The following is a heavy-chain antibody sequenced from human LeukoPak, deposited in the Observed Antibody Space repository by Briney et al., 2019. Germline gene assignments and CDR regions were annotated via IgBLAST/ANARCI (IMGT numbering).Heavy chain of an antibody. Sequence: PSQTLPLTCTVSGGSISSGDYSWSWIRQPPGKGLEWIGYIYYSGSTYYNPSLKSRVTMSVDTSKNQFSLKLSSVTVADTAVYYCARVTATTVTTSVYYYGMDVWGQGTTVTVSS. CDR2: IYYSGST. D-gene: IGHD4-17*01. V-gene: IGHV4-30-4*01. CDR1: GGSISSGDYS. CDR3: ARVTATTVTTSVYYYGMDV. J-gene: IGHJ6*02.